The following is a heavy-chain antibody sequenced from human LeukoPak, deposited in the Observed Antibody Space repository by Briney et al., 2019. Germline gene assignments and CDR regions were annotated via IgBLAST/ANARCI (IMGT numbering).Heavy chain of an antibody. D-gene: IGHD6-25*01. Sequence: PGGSLRLSCAVSGFIVNNKYMTWVRQAPGKGLEWVSVIYEGGSSDYADSVKGRFSVSRDDSKNTVYLQMNSLRAEDTALYYCASYNQRLLNWFFDPWGRGNLVTVSS. V-gene: IGHV3-53*01. CDR3: ASYNQRLLNWFFDP. CDR2: IYEGGSS. CDR1: GFIVNNKY. J-gene: IGHJ2*01.